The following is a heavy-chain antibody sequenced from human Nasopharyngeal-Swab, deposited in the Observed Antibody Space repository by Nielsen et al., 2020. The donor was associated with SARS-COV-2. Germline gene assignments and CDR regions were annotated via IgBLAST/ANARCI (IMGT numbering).Heavy chain of an antibody. CDR2: FHPGASDT. J-gene: IGHJ6*02. CDR1: GYRFTSYW. D-gene: IGHD6-6*01. CDR3: ARLKQWYSSSFSYGMDV. V-gene: IGHV5-51*01. Sequence: GESLKISWKGSGYRFTSYWNGWVRQMRGKGLEWMGIFHPGASDTRYSPSFQGQVTISADKSISTAYLQWSSLKASDTAMYYCARLKQWYSSSFSYGMDVWGQGTTVTVSS.